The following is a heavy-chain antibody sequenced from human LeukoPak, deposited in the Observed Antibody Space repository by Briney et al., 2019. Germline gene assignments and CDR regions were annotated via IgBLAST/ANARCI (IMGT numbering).Heavy chain of an antibody. D-gene: IGHD2-2*01. CDR3: ARGPAATGFFDYYYYYGMDV. Sequence: SETLSLTCTVSGGSISSYYWSWIRQPPGKGLEWIGYIYYSGSTNYNPSLKSRVTISVDTSKNQFSLKLSSVTAADTAVYYCARGPAATGFFDYYYYYGMDVWGQGTTVTVSS. CDR2: IYYSGST. J-gene: IGHJ6*02. V-gene: IGHV4-59*01. CDR1: GGSISSYY.